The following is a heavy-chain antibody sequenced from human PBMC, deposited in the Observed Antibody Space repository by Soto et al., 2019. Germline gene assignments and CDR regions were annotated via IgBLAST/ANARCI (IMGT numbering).Heavy chain of an antibody. V-gene: IGHV3-23*01. CDR2: ISVSGGST. CDR1: GFTFSNHA. CDR3: TKWARARASHIEVVAVTSGLYFQN. Sequence: EVQLLESGGGLVQPGGSLRLSCAASGFTFSNHAMSWVRQAPGKGLEWVSGISVSGGSTYYADSVRGRFTITRDNSKNTLYLEMNSLRAEDTALYYCTKWARARASHIEVVAVTSGLYFQNWGQGTLVTVSS. J-gene: IGHJ1*01. D-gene: IGHD2-21*01.